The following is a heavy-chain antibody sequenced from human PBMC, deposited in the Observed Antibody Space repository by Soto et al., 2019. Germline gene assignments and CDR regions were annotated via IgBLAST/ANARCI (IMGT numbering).Heavy chain of an antibody. V-gene: IGHV3-48*02. CDR2: ISSSSSTI. Sequence: GGSLRLSCAASGFTFSSYSMNWVRQAPGKGLEWVSYISSSSSTIYYADSVKGRFTISRDNAKNSLYLQMNSLRDGDTAVYYCARRITMVRGVIRYYGMDVWGQGTTVPVSS. CDR3: ARRITMVRGVIRYYGMDV. J-gene: IGHJ6*02. CDR1: GFTFSSYS. D-gene: IGHD3-10*01.